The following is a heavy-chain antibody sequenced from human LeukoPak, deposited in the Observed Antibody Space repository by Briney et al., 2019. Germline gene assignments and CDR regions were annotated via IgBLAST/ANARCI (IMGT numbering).Heavy chain of an antibody. CDR3: ARGYCSGGSCNWFDP. D-gene: IGHD2-15*01. V-gene: IGHV5-10-1*01. J-gene: IGHJ5*02. CDR1: GYSFTNYW. Sequence: GESLKISCKGSGYSFTNYWISWVRQMPRKGLEWMGKIDPSDSYTNYSPSFQGHVTISADKSISTTYLQWSSLKASDTAMYYCARGYCSGGSCNWFDPWGQGTLVTVSS. CDR2: IDPSDSYT.